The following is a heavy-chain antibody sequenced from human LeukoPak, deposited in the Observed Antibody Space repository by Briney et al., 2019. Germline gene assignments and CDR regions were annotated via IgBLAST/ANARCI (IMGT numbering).Heavy chain of an antibody. CDR3: ARGLPGFSNGDDAFDM. V-gene: IGHV4-59*01. Sequence: SETLSLTCTVSGGSISSYYWSWIRQPPGKGLEWIGYIYYGGSTNYNPSLKSRVTISVDTSRNQFSLKLSSLTAADTAVYYCARGLPGFSNGDDAFDMWGQGTMVTVSS. J-gene: IGHJ3*02. D-gene: IGHD6-19*01. CDR1: GGSISSYY. CDR2: IYYGGST.